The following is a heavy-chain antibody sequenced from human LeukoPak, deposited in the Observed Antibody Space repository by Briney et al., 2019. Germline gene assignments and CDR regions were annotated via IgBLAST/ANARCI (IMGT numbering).Heavy chain of an antibody. CDR3: ARDLGATTLLYYYYGMDV. J-gene: IGHJ6*02. CDR1: GGSISRTSYY. Sequence: SETLSLTCTVSGGSISRTSYYWDWIRQPPGKGLEWIGNVFDSGSTHYNPSLKSRVTISVDTSKNQFSLRLSSVTAADTAVYYCARDLGATTLLYYYYGMDVWGQGTTVTVSS. D-gene: IGHD5-12*01. CDR2: VFDSGST. V-gene: IGHV4-39*02.